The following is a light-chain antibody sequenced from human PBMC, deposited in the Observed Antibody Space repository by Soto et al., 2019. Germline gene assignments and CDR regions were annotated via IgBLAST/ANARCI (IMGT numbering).Light chain of an antibody. CDR1: QSISSN. Sequence: EIVVTQSPATLSVSPGERATLSCRASQSISSNLAWYQQRPGQAPRLLIYGASTSATGIPASFSGSVSGTEFTLTISSLQSEDFAVYCCQQYNNWPLSFGQGTKVAIK. CDR2: GAS. V-gene: IGKV3D-15*01. J-gene: IGKJ1*01. CDR3: QQYNNWPLS.